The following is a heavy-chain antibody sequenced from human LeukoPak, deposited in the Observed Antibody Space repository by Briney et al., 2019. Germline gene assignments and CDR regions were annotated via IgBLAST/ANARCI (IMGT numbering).Heavy chain of an antibody. V-gene: IGHV1-2*02. CDR1: GYTFTGHF. Sequence: ASVKVSCKASGYTFTGHFIHWVRQAPGQGLEWMGWINPNSGGTNYAQKFQGRVTMTRDTSIITAYMELSRLSSDDTAVYYCARDERYDSSGYPFDYWGQGTLVTVPS. D-gene: IGHD3-22*01. CDR3: ARDERYDSSGYPFDY. CDR2: INPNSGGT. J-gene: IGHJ4*02.